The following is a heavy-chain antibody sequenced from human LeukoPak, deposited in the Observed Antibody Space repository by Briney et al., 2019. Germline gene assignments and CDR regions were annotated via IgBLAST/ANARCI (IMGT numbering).Heavy chain of an antibody. CDR1: GFSFITYG. D-gene: IGHD4-17*01. CDR2: IRYDGSNR. CDR3: AKDRSMTTVTPFDN. V-gene: IGHV3-30*02. J-gene: IGHJ4*02. Sequence: GGSLRLSCAASGFSFITYGIYWVRQAPGKGLEWVAFIRYDGSNRFYADSVRGRFTISRDNSKNTVYLQMNSLRAEDTAVYYCAKDRSMTTVTPFDNWGQGTLVAVSS.